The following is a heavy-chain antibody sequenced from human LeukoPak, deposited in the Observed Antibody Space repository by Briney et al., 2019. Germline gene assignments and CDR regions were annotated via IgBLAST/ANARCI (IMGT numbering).Heavy chain of an antibody. CDR3: ARDLELLWFGESLPLDY. Sequence: ASVKVSCKASGYTFTSYGISWVRQAPGQGLEWMGWISAYNGNTNYAQKLQGRVTMTTDTSTSTAYMGLRSLRSDDTAVYYCARDLELLWFGESLPLDYWGQGTLVTVSS. V-gene: IGHV1-18*01. CDR2: ISAYNGNT. D-gene: IGHD3-10*01. J-gene: IGHJ4*02. CDR1: GYTFTSYG.